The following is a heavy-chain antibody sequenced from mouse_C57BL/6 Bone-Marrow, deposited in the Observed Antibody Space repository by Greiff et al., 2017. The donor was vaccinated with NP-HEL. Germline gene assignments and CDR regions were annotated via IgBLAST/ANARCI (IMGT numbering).Heavy chain of an antibody. J-gene: IGHJ4*01. CDR1: GFNITDYY. D-gene: IGHD4-1*01. Sequence: EVKLQESGAELVRPGASVKFSCTASGFNITDYYMHWVKQRPEQGLEWIGRIDPEDGDTEYAPKFQGKATMSADTSSNTAYLQLSSLTSEDTAVYYCTSDRFVASVGNAMDYWGQGTSVTVSS. CDR3: TSDRFVASVGNAMDY. V-gene: IGHV14-1*01. CDR2: IDPEDGDT.